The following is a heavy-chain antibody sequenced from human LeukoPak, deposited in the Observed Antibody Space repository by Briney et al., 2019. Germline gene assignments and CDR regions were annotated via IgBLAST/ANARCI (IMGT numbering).Heavy chain of an antibody. J-gene: IGHJ4*02. CDR1: GGSISSFF. CDR2: IYTSGIT. Sequence: SETLSLTCTVSGGSISSFFWSWIRQPAGKGLEWIGRIYTSGITNYNPSLNSRVTMSVDTSKNQFSLKLSSVTAADTAVYYCARRSSSSWYDEYFDYWGQGILVTVSS. V-gene: IGHV4-4*07. CDR3: ARRSSSSWYDEYFDY. D-gene: IGHD6-13*01.